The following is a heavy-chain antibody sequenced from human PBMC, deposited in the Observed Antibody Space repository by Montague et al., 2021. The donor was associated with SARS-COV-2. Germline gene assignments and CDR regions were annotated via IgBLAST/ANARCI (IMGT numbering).Heavy chain of an antibody. J-gene: IGHJ4*02. CDR2: ISYDGSNK. Sequence: SLRLSCAASGFTFSSYAMHWVRQAPGKGLEWVAVISYDGSNKYYADSVKGRFTTSRDNSKNTLYLQMNSLRAEDTAVYYCARDEVTMVRGVTSFDYWGQGTLVTVSS. CDR1: GFTFSSYA. V-gene: IGHV3-30-3*01. D-gene: IGHD3-10*01. CDR3: ARDEVTMVRGVTSFDY.